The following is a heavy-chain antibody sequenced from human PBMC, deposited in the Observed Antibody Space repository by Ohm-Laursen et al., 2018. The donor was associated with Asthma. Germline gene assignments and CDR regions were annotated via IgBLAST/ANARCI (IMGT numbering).Heavy chain of an antibody. J-gene: IGHJ6*02. CDR2: INPSGGRT. V-gene: IGHV1-46*03. CDR3: AREGSSSSGSDYGMDV. D-gene: IGHD6-6*01. CDR1: GYIFTSYY. Sequence: GASVKVSCKASGYIFTSYYIHWVRQAPGQGLEWMGIINPSGGRTSYAQKFQGRVTMTRDTSTSTVYMELSSLRSEDTAVYYCAREGSSSSGSDYGMDVWGQGTTVTVSS.